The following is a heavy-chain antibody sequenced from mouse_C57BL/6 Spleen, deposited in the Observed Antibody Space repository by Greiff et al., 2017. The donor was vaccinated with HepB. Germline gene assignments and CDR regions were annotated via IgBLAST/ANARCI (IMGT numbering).Heavy chain of an antibody. D-gene: IGHD4-1*01. V-gene: IGHV1-42*01. J-gene: IGHJ3*01. CDR2: INPSTGGT. Sequence: VQLKESGPELVKPGASVKISCKASGYSFTGYYMNWVKQSPEKSLEWIGEINPSTGGTTYNQKFKAKATLTVDKSSSTAYMQLKSLTSEDSAVYYCAYWDWFAYWGQGTLVTVSA. CDR3: AYWDWFAY. CDR1: GYSFTGYY.